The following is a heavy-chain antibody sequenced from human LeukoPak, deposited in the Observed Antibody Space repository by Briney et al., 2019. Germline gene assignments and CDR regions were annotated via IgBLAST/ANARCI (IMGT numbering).Heavy chain of an antibody. CDR1: GFTFSDAW. V-gene: IGHV3-15*01. Sequence: GGSLRLSCAASGFTFSDAWMSWVRQVPGKGLEWVGRIKTKTEGGTTDYPAPVKGRFTVSRDNSKNTLYLQMNSLRAEDTAVYYCAGRGSGSYFDYWGQGTLVTVSS. CDR2: IKTKTEGGTT. J-gene: IGHJ4*02. CDR3: AGRGSGSYFDY. D-gene: IGHD3-10*01.